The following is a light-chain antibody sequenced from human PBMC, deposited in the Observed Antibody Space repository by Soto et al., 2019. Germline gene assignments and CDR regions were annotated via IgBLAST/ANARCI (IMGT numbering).Light chain of an antibody. J-gene: IGLJ2*01. CDR1: SSDVGGYNS. Sequence: QSALTQPPSASGSPGQSVTISCTGTSSDVGGYNSVSWYQQHPGKAPKLMIYEVSKRPSGVPDRFSGSRSGNTASLTVSGLQAEDEADYYCSSYAGGNNYVLFGGGTKLTVL. CDR2: EVS. V-gene: IGLV2-8*01. CDR3: SSYAGGNNYVL.